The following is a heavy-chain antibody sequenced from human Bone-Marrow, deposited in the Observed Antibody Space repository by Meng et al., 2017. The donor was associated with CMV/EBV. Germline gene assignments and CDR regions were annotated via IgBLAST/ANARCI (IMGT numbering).Heavy chain of an antibody. CDR2: ISAYNGNT. J-gene: IGHJ4*02. Sequence: ASVKVSCKASGYTFTSYGISWVRQAPGQGLEWMGWISAYNGNTNYAQKLQGRVTMTTDTSPSTDYMEVRSLRSDDTAVYYCASVRDRGWYYFDYWGQGTLVTVSS. D-gene: IGHD6-19*01. V-gene: IGHV1-18*01. CDR3: ASVRDRGWYYFDY. CDR1: GYTFTSYG.